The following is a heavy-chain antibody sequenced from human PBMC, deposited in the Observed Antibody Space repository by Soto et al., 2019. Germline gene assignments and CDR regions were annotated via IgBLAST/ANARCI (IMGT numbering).Heavy chain of an antibody. J-gene: IGHJ4*02. CDR1: GFIPSSYA. Sequence: GGSLRLSCVVSGFIPSSYAMSWARQAPGKGLEWVSAISGSGGSTYYVDSVKGRFTISRDNSRNTLYLQMNSLRAEDTAVYYCAKDPEVVVTAPDYWGQGTLVTVSS. CDR2: ISGSGGST. CDR3: AKDPEVVVTAPDY. V-gene: IGHV3-23*01. D-gene: IGHD2-21*02.